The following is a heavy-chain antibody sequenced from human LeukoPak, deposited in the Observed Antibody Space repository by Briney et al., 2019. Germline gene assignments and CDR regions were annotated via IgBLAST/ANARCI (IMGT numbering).Heavy chain of an antibody. D-gene: IGHD2-2*01. CDR1: GFTFSSYS. CDR3: ARDRSQYQLLWDLNWFDP. CDR2: ISSSSSYI. J-gene: IGHJ5*02. Sequence: GSLRLSCAASGFTFSSYSMNWVRQAPGKRLEWVSSISSSSSYIYYADSVKGRFTISRGNAKNSLYLQMNSLRAEDTAVYYCARDRSQYQLLWDLNWFDPWGQGTLVTVSS. V-gene: IGHV3-21*01.